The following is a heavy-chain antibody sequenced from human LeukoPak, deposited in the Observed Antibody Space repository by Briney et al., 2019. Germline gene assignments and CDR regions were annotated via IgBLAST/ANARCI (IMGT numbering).Heavy chain of an antibody. CDR3: AKGSGYYDSSGSTLYYFDY. Sequence: PGGSLRLSCAASGFTFSSYAMSWVRRAPGKGLEWVSAISGSGGNTYYADSVKGRFTISRDNSKNTLYLQMNSLRAEDTAVYYCAKGSGYYDSSGSTLYYFDYWGQGTLVTVSS. J-gene: IGHJ4*02. CDR2: ISGSGGNT. CDR1: GFTFSSYA. D-gene: IGHD3-22*01. V-gene: IGHV3-23*01.